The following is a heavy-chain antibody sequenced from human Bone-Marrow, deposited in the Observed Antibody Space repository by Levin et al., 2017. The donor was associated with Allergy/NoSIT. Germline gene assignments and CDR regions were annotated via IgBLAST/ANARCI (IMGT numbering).Heavy chain of an antibody. V-gene: IGHV3-30*03. CDR2: ISSDGSTE. CDR1: GLTFSAYG. J-gene: IGHJ5*02. D-gene: IGHD3-16*01. CDR3: ATVGGLGAYYVWGFDP. Sequence: PGGSLRLSCAASGLTFSAYGMHWVRQAPGMGPQWVAFISSDGSTENYADSVKGRFTISRDNSNKKVFLQMNSLRPEDTALYHCATVGGLGAYYVWGFDPWGQGTPVTVSS.